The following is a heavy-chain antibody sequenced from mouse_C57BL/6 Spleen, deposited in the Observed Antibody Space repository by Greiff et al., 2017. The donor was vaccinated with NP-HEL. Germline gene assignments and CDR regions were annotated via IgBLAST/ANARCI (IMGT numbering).Heavy chain of an antibody. CDR3: ARLAQATGFAY. D-gene: IGHD3-2*02. Sequence: EVQGVESGGDLVKPGGSLKLSCAASGFTFSSYGMSWVRQTPDKRLEWVATISSGGSYTYYPDSVKGRFTISRDNAKNTLYLQMSSLKSEDTAMYYCARLAQATGFAYWGQGTLVTVSA. J-gene: IGHJ3*01. CDR1: GFTFSSYG. V-gene: IGHV5-6*01. CDR2: ISSGGSYT.